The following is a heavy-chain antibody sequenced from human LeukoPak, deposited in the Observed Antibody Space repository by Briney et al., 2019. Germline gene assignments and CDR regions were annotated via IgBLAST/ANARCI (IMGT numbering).Heavy chain of an antibody. J-gene: IGHJ6*03. CDR3: ARGGHFLEWLFTSQTGFGDYYYMDV. CDR1: GYTFTSYG. V-gene: IGHV1-18*01. D-gene: IGHD3-3*01. Sequence: ASVKVSCKASGYTFTSYGISWVRQAPGQGLEWMGWISAYNGNTNYAQKLQGRVTMTTDTSTSTAYMELRSLRSDDTAVYYCARGGHFLEWLFTSQTGFGDYYYMDVWGKGTTVTVSS. CDR2: ISAYNGNT.